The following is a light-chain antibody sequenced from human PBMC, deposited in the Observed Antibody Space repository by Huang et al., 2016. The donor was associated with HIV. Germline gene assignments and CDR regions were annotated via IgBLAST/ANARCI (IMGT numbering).Light chain of an antibody. Sequence: ETLMTQSPVTLSVSPGEGATLSCRASQSISTQLAWYQQRPGQAPRLLIYDASTRATGIPARFSGSGSGTEFSLTISSLQSDDFGVYYCQQYNAWPPWTFGQGTKVEFK. CDR1: QSISTQ. J-gene: IGKJ1*01. CDR2: DAS. CDR3: QQYNAWPPWT. V-gene: IGKV3-15*01.